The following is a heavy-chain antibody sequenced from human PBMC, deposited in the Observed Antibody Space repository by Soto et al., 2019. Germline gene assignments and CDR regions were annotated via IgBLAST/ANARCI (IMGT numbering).Heavy chain of an antibody. Sequence: QVQLVQSGAEVRKPGSSVKVSCKAPGGTFSTYIISWVRQAPGQGLEWMGRIIPIPDITNYAQKVQGRVTVTADRSTRTAYMELTSLKSEDTAVYYCARDRITTRGDAFDLWGQGTMVTVSS. D-gene: IGHD3-3*01. CDR1: GGTFSTYI. J-gene: IGHJ3*01. CDR3: ARDRITTRGDAFDL. CDR2: IIPIPDIT. V-gene: IGHV1-69*08.